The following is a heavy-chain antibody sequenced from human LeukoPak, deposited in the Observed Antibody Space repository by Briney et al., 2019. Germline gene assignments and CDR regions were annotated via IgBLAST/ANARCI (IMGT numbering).Heavy chain of an antibody. CDR1: GFTFTNYA. CDR3: AREADCSGGTCYRGAFDI. CDR2: ISYDGTNK. V-gene: IGHV3-30-3*01. J-gene: IGHJ3*02. D-gene: IGHD2-15*01. Sequence: GGSLRLSCAASGFTFTNYALHWVRQAPGKGLEWVAVISYDGTNKYYADSVKGRFTISRDNSKNTLSLQMNSLRAEDTAMYYCAREADCSGGTCYRGAFDIWGQGTMVTVSS.